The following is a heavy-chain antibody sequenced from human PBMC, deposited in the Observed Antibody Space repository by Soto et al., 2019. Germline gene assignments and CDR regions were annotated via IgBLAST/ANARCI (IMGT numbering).Heavy chain of an antibody. J-gene: IGHJ4*02. CDR3: ARGLEEYYYDSSGYYHGY. D-gene: IGHD3-22*01. Sequence: SVKVSCKASGGTFSTYGISWVRQAPGQGLEWMGGIIPIFATPHYAQKFQGKITITADESTNTAYMELSSLRSEDTAVYYCARGLEEYYYDSSGYYHGYWGQGTLVTVSS. CDR1: GGTFSTYG. V-gene: IGHV1-69*13. CDR2: IIPIFATP.